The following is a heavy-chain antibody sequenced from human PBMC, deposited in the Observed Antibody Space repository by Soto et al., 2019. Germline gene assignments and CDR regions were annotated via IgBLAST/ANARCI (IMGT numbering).Heavy chain of an antibody. Sequence: SGPTLVNPTQTLTLTCTFSGFSLSTSGMCVSWIRQPPGKALEWLARIDWDDDKYYSTSLKTRLTISKDTSKNQVVLTMTNMDPVDTATYYCARIRVDGGSINSGFDYWGQGTLVTVSS. CDR3: ARIRVDGGSINSGFDY. CDR1: GFSLSTSGMC. V-gene: IGHV2-70*11. CDR2: IDWDDDK. J-gene: IGHJ4*02. D-gene: IGHD2-15*01.